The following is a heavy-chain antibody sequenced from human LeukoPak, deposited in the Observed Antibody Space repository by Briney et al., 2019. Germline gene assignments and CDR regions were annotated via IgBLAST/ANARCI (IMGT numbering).Heavy chain of an antibody. D-gene: IGHD4-17*01. V-gene: IGHV4-59*01. CDR3: ARATYGDYVNFDY. CDR1: GGSISSYY. Sequence: SETLSLTCTVSGGSISSYYWSWIRQPPGKGLEWIGYIYYSGSTNYNPSLKSRGTISVDTAKNQFSMKLSSVPAADTAVYYRARATYGDYVNFDYWGQGTLVTVSS. J-gene: IGHJ4*02. CDR2: IYYSGST.